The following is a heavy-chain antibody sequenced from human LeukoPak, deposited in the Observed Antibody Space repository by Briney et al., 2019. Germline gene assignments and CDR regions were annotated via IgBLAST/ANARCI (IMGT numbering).Heavy chain of an antibody. CDR3: ARAADSSGWYVYHYYYYYMDV. D-gene: IGHD6-19*01. V-gene: IGHV1-8*01. J-gene: IGHJ6*03. CDR1: GYTFTSYD. CDR2: MNPNSGNT. Sequence: ASVKVSCKASGYTFTSYDINWVRQATGQGLEWMGWMNPNSGNTGYAQKFQGRVTMTRNTSISTAYMELSSLRSEDTAVYYCARAADSSGWYVYHYYYYYMDVWGKGTTVTISS.